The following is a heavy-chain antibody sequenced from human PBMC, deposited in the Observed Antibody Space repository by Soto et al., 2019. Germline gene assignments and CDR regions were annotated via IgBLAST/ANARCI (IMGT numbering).Heavy chain of an antibody. CDR3: ATITMVRGVIITIGAFDI. CDR1: GFTFSTYW. D-gene: IGHD3-10*01. V-gene: IGHV3-7*01. Sequence: GGSLRLSCAASGFTFSTYWMSWVRQAPGKGLEWVANIKQDGSEQYYVDSVKGRFTISRDNAKNSLYLQMNSLRAEDTAVYYCATITMVRGVIITIGAFDIWGQGTMVTVSS. CDR2: IKQDGSEQ. J-gene: IGHJ3*02.